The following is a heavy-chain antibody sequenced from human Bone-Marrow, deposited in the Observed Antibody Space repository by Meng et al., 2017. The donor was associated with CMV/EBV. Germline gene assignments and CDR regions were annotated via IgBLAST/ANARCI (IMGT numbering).Heavy chain of an antibody. CDR1: GGSISSGDYY. Sequence: SETLSLTCTVSGGSISSGDYYWSWIRQPPGKGLEWIGYIYYSGSTYYNPSLKSRVTISVDTSKNQFSLKLSSVTAADTAVYYCARGSVRYYYYGMDVWGQGTTVTVSS. J-gene: IGHJ6*02. CDR2: IYYSGST. CDR3: ARGSVRYYYYGMDV. V-gene: IGHV4-30-4*08. D-gene: IGHD3-10*01.